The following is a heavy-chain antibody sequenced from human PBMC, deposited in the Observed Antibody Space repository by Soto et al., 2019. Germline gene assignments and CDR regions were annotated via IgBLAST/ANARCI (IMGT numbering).Heavy chain of an antibody. V-gene: IGHV4-4*02. Sequence: SETLSLTCAVSGGSISSSKWWSWVRQPPGKGLEWIGEIYHSGSTNYNPSLKSRVTISVDKSKNQFSLKLSSVTAADTAVYYCARVSGSYYYGMDVWGQGTTVTV. CDR2: IYHSGST. CDR1: GGSISSSKW. J-gene: IGHJ6*02. D-gene: IGHD1-26*01. CDR3: ARVSGSYYYGMDV.